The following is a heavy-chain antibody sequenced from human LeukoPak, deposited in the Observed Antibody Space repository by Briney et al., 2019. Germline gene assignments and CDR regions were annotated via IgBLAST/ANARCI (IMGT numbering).Heavy chain of an antibody. D-gene: IGHD3-22*01. CDR1: GYTFTSYY. Sequence: ASVKVSCKASGYTFTSYYMHWVRQAPGQGLEWMGIINPSGGSTSYAQKFQGRVTMTRDTSTSTVYMELSSLRSEDTAVYYCARAVGYYYDSSGYLGAFDIWGQGTMVTVSS. CDR3: ARAVGYYYDSSGYLGAFDI. J-gene: IGHJ3*02. V-gene: IGHV1-46*01. CDR2: INPSGGST.